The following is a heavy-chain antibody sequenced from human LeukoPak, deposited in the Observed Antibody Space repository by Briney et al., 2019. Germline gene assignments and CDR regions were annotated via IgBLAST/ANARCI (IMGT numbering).Heavy chain of an antibody. J-gene: IGHJ4*02. CDR3: ASSDILTGYFGY. CDR1: GGSIRSYY. D-gene: IGHD3-9*01. CDR2: IYYSGST. Sequence: SETLSLTCTVSGGSIRSYYWSWIRQPPGKGLEWIGYIYYSGSTNYNPSLKSRVTISVDTSKNQFSLKLSSVTAADTAVYYCASSDILTGYFGYWGQGTLVTVSS. V-gene: IGHV4-59*01.